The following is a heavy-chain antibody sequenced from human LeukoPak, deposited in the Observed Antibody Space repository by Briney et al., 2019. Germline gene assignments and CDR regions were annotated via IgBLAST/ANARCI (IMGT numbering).Heavy chain of an antibody. CDR1: GGSISSGGYY. V-gene: IGHV4-31*03. CDR2: IYYSGST. D-gene: IGHD3-10*01. J-gene: IGHJ6*04. Sequence: PSETLSLTCTVPGGSISSGGYYWSWIRQHPGKGLEWIGYIYYSGSTYYNPSLESRVTISVDTSKNQFSLKLSSVTAADTAVYYCARDGDYYGSGSYYYGMDVWGKGTTVTVSS. CDR3: ARDGDYYGSGSYYYGMDV.